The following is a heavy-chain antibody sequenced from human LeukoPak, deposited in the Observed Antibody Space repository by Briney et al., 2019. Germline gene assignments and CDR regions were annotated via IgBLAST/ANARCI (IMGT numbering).Heavy chain of an antibody. CDR3: ARVDTAGTTGFDY. Sequence: SETLSLTCAVYGESFSVSGYYWSWIRQPPGKGLEWIGEINHSGGTNYNPSLKSRVTISVDTSKNQFSLKLSSVTAADTAVYYCARVDTAGTTGFDYWGQGTLVTVSS. CDR1: GESFSVSGYY. D-gene: IGHD1-7*01. J-gene: IGHJ4*02. CDR2: INHSGGT. V-gene: IGHV4-34*01.